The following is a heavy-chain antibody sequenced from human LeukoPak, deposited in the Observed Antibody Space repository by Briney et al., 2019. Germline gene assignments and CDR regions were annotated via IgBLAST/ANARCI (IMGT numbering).Heavy chain of an antibody. Sequence: ASVKVSCKVSGYTPTELSMHWVRQAPGKGLEWMGGFDPEDGETIYAQKFQGRVTMTEDTSTDTACMELSSLRSEDTAVYYCATGRTTGTPPYYFDYWGQGTLVTVSS. CDR3: ATGRTTGTPPYYFDY. CDR2: FDPEDGET. CDR1: GYTPTELS. V-gene: IGHV1-24*01. D-gene: IGHD1-1*01. J-gene: IGHJ4*02.